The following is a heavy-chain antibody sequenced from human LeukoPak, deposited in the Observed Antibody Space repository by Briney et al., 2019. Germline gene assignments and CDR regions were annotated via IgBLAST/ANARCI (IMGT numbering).Heavy chain of an antibody. CDR2: ISGSGGST. D-gene: IGHD2-15*01. Sequence: GGSLRLSCAASGFTFSSYAMSWVRRAPGKGLECVSAISGSGGSTYYADSVKGRFTISRDNSKNTLYLQMNSLRAEDTAVYYCAKGHSWPDAFDIWGQGTMVTVSS. V-gene: IGHV3-23*01. CDR3: AKGHSWPDAFDI. CDR1: GFTFSSYA. J-gene: IGHJ3*02.